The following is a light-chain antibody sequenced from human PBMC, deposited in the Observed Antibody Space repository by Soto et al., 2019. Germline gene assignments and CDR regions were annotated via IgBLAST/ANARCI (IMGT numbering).Light chain of an antibody. CDR1: RSFSSSY. CDR2: AAS. J-gene: IGKJ2*01. V-gene: IGKV3-20*01. CDR3: HHYGPSPPHT. Sequence: EIVLTQSPGTLSLSPGESTTLSCRASRSFSSSYLAWYQQKPGKAPRLLIYAASSRATGIPDRFRGSGSATDVTLTISRLEPEDSAVYFCHHYGPSPPHTFGQGTKVEIK.